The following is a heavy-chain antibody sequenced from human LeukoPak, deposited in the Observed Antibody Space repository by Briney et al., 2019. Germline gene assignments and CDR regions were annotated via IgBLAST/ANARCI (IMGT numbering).Heavy chain of an antibody. Sequence: TSSETLSLTCTVSGGSISSSSYYWGWIRQPPGKGLEWIGRIYHSGSAYYNPSLKSRVTISVDTSKNQFSLKLSSVTAADTAVYYCARDGPTYYYDNSGHYYDYWGQGTLVTVSS. D-gene: IGHD3-22*01. J-gene: IGHJ4*02. V-gene: IGHV4-39*07. CDR3: ARDGPTYYYDNSGHYYDY. CDR2: IYHSGSA. CDR1: GGSISSSSYY.